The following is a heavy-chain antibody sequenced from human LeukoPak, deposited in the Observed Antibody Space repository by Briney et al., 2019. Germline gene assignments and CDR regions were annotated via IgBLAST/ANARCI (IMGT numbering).Heavy chain of an antibody. Sequence: GGSRRLSCAPSGFTLSNAWTSWDRHAPGKGLEWVGRIKSKTAGGATHYAAPVKGRFTISRDDSKNTLYLQMNSLKTEDTAVYYCTTEAYYYDSGAIKYFDYWGQGTLVTVSS. J-gene: IGHJ4*02. D-gene: IGHD3-22*01. CDR2: IKSKTAGGAT. CDR3: TTEAYYYDSGAIKYFDY. CDR1: GFTLSNAW. V-gene: IGHV3-15*01.